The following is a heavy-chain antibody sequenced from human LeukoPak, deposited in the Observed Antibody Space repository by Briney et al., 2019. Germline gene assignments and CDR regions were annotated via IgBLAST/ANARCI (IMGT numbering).Heavy chain of an antibody. V-gene: IGHV3-33*01. D-gene: IGHD6-19*01. CDR1: GFTFSSYA. J-gene: IGHJ4*02. Sequence: PGGSLRLSCAASGFTFSSYAMHWVRQAPGKGLEWVAVIWYDGSNKYYADSVKGRFTISRDHSKNTLYLQMKSLRAEDTGVDYCARELEIAVAGTRGYWGQGTLVTVSS. CDR2: IWYDGSNK. CDR3: ARELEIAVAGTRGY.